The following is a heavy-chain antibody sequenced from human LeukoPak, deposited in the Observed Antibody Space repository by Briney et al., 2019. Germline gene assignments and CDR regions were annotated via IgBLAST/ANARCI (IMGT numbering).Heavy chain of an antibody. J-gene: IGHJ4*02. CDR1: GGSISSSSYY. D-gene: IGHD3-10*01. Sequence: PSETLSLTCTVSGGSISSSSYYWGWIRQPPGKGLEWIGSIYYSGSTYYNPSLKSRDTICVDKSKHQFSLKLSSVTAADTAVYYCARRTPALWFGEDWGQGTLVTVSS. CDR3: ARRTPALWFGED. V-gene: IGHV4-39*01. CDR2: IYYSGST.